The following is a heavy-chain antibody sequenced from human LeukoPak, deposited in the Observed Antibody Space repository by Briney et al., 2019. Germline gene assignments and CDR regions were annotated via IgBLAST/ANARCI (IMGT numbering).Heavy chain of an antibody. D-gene: IGHD3-16*01. CDR3: AKARGLIGGAFDI. Sequence: GGSLRLSCEASGFTVNDYMSWIRQAPGKGLEWVSYISPSGSTVYFADSVEGRFTMSRDNAKNSLYLQMNSLRAEDTAVYYCAKARGLIGGAFDIWGQGTIVSVSS. V-gene: IGHV3-11*01. J-gene: IGHJ3*02. CDR1: GFTVNDY. CDR2: ISPSGSTV.